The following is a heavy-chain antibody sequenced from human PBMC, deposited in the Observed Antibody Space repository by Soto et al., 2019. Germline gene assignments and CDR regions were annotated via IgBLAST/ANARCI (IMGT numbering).Heavy chain of an antibody. Sequence: SETLSLTCTVSGGSISSYYWSWIRQPPGRGLEWIGYIYYSGSTNYNPSLKSRVTISVDTSKNQFSLKLSSVTAADTAMYYCARGGVVVKGNWFDPWGQGTLVTVSS. D-gene: IGHD3-22*01. J-gene: IGHJ5*02. CDR2: IYYSGST. V-gene: IGHV4-59*01. CDR3: ARGGVVVKGNWFDP. CDR1: GGSISSYY.